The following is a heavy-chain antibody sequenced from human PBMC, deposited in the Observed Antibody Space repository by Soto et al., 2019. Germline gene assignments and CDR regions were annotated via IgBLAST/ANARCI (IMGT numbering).Heavy chain of an antibody. V-gene: IGHV3-7*01. CDR2: IKEDGSEK. CDR3: ARDLGVGATCFDY. J-gene: IGHJ4*02. CDR1: GFTFSSYW. D-gene: IGHD1-26*01. Sequence: EVQLVESGGGLVQPGGSLRLSCAASGFTFSSYWMSWVRQAPGKGLEWVANIKEDGSEKYYMDSVKGRFTISRDNARNPLYLQMNSLRAEDTAVYYCARDLGVGATCFDYWGQGPRVTVSS.